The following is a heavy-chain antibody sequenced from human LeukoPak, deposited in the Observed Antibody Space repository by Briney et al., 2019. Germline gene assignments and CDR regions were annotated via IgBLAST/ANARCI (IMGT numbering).Heavy chain of an antibody. J-gene: IGHJ5*02. CDR2: ISRIGST. CDR3: AREGDYSHPNYFDP. D-gene: IGHD4-11*01. V-gene: IGHV4-4*02. CDR1: GGSFSNGYW. Sequence: LETLSLTCAVSGGSFSNGYWWSWVRQSPGKGLEFIGQISRIGSTNYNPSLRSRVSVSMDKSQNLFSLNLTSVTAADTAVYYCAREGDYSHPNYFDPWGQGTLVTVSS.